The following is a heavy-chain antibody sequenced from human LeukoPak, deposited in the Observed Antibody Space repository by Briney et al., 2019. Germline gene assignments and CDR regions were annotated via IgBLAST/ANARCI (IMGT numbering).Heavy chain of an antibody. J-gene: IGHJ4*02. CDR3: ARGNDILTA. D-gene: IGHD3-9*01. V-gene: IGHV3-21*01. CDR2: VTHSSTYI. Sequence: GGSFRLSCAASGFIFTTYTMNWVRQAPGKGLEWVSSVTHSSTYIFYAGSVKGRFTISRDNAKNSVYLQMNSLRAEDTAVYYCARGNDILTAWGQGTLVTVSS. CDR1: GFIFTTYT.